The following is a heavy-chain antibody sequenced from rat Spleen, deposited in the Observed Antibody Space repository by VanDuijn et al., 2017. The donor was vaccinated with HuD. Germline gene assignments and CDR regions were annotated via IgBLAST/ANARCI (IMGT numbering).Heavy chain of an antibody. CDR1: GFTFSDYY. CDR3: ASLMYTPVYLGVMDA. J-gene: IGHJ4*01. CDR2: ISYDGSST. D-gene: IGHD1-6*01. V-gene: IGHV5-29*01. Sequence: EVQLVESDGGLVQPGRSLKLSCAASGFTFSDYYMAWVRQGPTKGLEWVARISYDGSSTYYRDSVKGRFTVSRDNAKSTLYLQMDSLRSEDAATYYCASLMYTPVYLGVMDAWGQGASVTVSS.